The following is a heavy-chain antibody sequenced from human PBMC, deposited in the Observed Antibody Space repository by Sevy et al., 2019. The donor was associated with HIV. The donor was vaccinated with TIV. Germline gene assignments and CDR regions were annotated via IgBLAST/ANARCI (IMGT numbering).Heavy chain of an antibody. J-gene: IGHJ6*02. Sequence: GGSLRLSCAASGFTSSDYYMSWIRQAPGKGLEWLSYISGSDNDIYYAESVKGRFTISRDNAKNSVYLQMNSLRAEDMAVYYCARDHVKDGDLGDYYYFAMDVWGHGTTVTVSS. CDR2: ISGSDNDI. CDR1: GFTSSDYY. V-gene: IGHV3-11*01. D-gene: IGHD4-17*01. CDR3: ARDHVKDGDLGDYYYFAMDV.